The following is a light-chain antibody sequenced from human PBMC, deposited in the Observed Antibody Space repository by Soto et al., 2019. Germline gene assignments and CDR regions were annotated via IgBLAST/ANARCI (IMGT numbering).Light chain of an antibody. CDR1: QGISSY. CDR3: QQYDNWPPKT. CDR2: AAS. Sequence: IQLTQSPSSLSASVGDRVTITCRASQGISSYLAWYQQKPGKAPKLLIYAASTLQSGVPSRFSGSGSGTDFTLTISSLQPEDFATYYCQQYDNWPPKTFGGGTKVEMK. J-gene: IGKJ4*01. V-gene: IGKV1-9*01.